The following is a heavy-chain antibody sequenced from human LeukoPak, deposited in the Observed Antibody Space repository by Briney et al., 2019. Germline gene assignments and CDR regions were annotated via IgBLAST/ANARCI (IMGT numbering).Heavy chain of an antibody. Sequence: SETLSLTCAGYGGSFSGYYWSWIRQPPGKGLEWIGEINHSGSTNYNPSLKSRVTISVDTSKNQFSPKLSSVTAADTAVYYCARVDSSSWYWFDPWGQGTLVTVSS. J-gene: IGHJ5*02. CDR2: INHSGST. V-gene: IGHV4-34*01. CDR3: ARVDSSSWYWFDP. D-gene: IGHD6-13*01. CDR1: GGSFSGYY.